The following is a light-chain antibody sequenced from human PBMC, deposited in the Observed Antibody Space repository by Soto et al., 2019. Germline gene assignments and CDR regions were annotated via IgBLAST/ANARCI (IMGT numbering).Light chain of an antibody. V-gene: IGKV3-20*01. CDR2: GAS. CDR1: QSVSRSY. CDR3: QQDGSSPRT. J-gene: IGKJ1*01. Sequence: EIVLTQSPGTLSLSPGERATLSCRASQSVSRSYLAWYQQKPGQAPRLLIYGASSRATGIPDRFSGSGSGTDFTLTISRLEPEDFVVYYCQQDGSSPRTFGQGTKVEVK.